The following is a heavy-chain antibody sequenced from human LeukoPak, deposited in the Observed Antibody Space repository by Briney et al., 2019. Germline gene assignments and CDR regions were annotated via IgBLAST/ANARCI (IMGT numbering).Heavy chain of an antibody. CDR3: ARDGELGRALYFDY. D-gene: IGHD7-27*01. CDR1: GFTFSSYS. J-gene: IGHJ4*02. Sequence: PGGSLRLSCAASGFTFSSYSMNWVRQAPGKGLEWVSSISSSSSYIYYADSVKGRFTISRDNAKNSLYLQMNSLRAEDTAVYYCARDGELGRALYFDYWGQRTLVTVSS. CDR2: ISSSSSYI. V-gene: IGHV3-21*01.